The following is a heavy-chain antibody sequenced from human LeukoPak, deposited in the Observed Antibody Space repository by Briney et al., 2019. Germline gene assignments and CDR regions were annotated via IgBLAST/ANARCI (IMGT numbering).Heavy chain of an antibody. CDR1: GFSFNSYA. D-gene: IGHD5-18*01. CDR3: ARASLNTYGPLDFDY. V-gene: IGHV3-23*01. J-gene: IGHJ4*02. CDR2: ISSGGTT. Sequence: GGSLRLSCAASGFSFNSYAMSWVRQAPGKGLEWVSGISSGGTTYYADSVKGRFTFSRDKSKNTLYLQMNSLRAEDTAVYYCARASLNTYGPLDFDYWGQGTLVTVSS.